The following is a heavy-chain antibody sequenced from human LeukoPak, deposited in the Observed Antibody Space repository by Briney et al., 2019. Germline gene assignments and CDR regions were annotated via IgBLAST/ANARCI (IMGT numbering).Heavy chain of an antibody. CDR1: GGSISSGGYS. D-gene: IGHD4-17*01. CDR2: IYHSGST. Sequence: SETLSLTCAVSGGSISSGGYSWSWIRQPPGKGLEWIGYIYHSGSTYYNPSLKSRVTISVDRSKNQFSLKLSFVTAADTAVYYCARGTVTTASFLDYWGQGTLVTVSS. V-gene: IGHV4-30-2*01. J-gene: IGHJ4*02. CDR3: ARGTVTTASFLDY.